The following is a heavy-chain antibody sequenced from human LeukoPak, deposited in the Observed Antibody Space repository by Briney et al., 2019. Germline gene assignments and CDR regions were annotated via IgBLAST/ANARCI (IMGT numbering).Heavy chain of an antibody. CDR3: AKDLGGSYNFDY. D-gene: IGHD1-26*01. CDR1: GFAFSTYT. J-gene: IGHJ4*02. Sequence: GGSLRLSCAASGFAFSTYTIHWVRQVPGKGLMWVSRINNDGRSTTYADSVKGRFTISRDNSKNTLYLQMNSLRAEDTAVYYCAKDLGGSYNFDYWGQGPLVTVSS. CDR2: INNDGRST. V-gene: IGHV3-74*01.